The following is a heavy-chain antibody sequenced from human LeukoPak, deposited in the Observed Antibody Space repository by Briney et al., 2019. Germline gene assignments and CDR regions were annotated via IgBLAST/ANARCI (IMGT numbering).Heavy chain of an antibody. CDR1: GYTFTGYY. Sequence: ASVKVSCKASGYTFTGYYMHWVRQAPGQGLEWMGWINPNSGGTNYAQKFQGRVTMTRDTSISTAYMELSSLRSDDTAAYYCAREGANDDYSNYYFDYWGQGTLVTVSS. CDR3: AREGANDDYSNYYFDY. J-gene: IGHJ4*02. V-gene: IGHV1-2*02. D-gene: IGHD4-11*01. CDR2: INPNSGGT.